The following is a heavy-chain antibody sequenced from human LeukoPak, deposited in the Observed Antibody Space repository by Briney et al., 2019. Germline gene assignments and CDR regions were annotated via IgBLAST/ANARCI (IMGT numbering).Heavy chain of an antibody. V-gene: IGHV3-21*01. Sequence: PGGSLRLSCAAYGFTFSSYSMNWVRQAPGKGLEWVSSISSSSSYIYYADSVKGRFTISRDNAKNSLYLQMNSLRAEDTAVYYCARDGFGASWDYYYYMDVWGKGTTVTVSS. CDR3: ARDGFGASWDYYYYMDV. D-gene: IGHD3-3*01. CDR2: ISSSSSYI. CDR1: GFTFSSYS. J-gene: IGHJ6*03.